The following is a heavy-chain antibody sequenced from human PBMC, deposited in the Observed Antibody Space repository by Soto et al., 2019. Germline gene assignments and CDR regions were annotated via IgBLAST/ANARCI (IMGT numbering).Heavy chain of an antibody. D-gene: IGHD3-22*01. Sequence: GGSLRLSCAASGFTFSSYALSWVRQAPGKGLEWVSAISGSGGSTYYADSAKGRFTISRDNSKNTLYLQMNSLRAEDTAVYYCAKPPYDSSGLPYNHYWGQGTLVTVSS. CDR3: AKPPYDSSGLPYNHY. CDR1: GFTFSSYA. CDR2: ISGSGGST. V-gene: IGHV3-23*01. J-gene: IGHJ4*02.